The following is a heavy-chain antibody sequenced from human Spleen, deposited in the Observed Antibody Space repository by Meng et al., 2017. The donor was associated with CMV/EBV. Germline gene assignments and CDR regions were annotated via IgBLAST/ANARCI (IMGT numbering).Heavy chain of an antibody. CDR1: AFTFNNYG. J-gene: IGHJ6*02. Sequence: GESLKISCATSAFTFNNYGMHWVRQAPGKGLEWVAFIRYDGSNKYYADSVKGRFTISRDNSKNTLYLQMNSLRAEDTAVYYCAKDPGFLEWSSYYYGMDVWGQGTTVTVSS. CDR2: IRYDGSNK. V-gene: IGHV3-30*02. CDR3: AKDPGFLEWSSYYYGMDV. D-gene: IGHD3-3*01.